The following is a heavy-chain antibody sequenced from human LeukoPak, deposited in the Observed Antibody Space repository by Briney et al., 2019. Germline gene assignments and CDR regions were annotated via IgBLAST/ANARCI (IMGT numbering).Heavy chain of an antibody. CDR3: ARAAGSRKRDGYFDY. CDR2: IYYSGST. Sequence: KASETLSLTRTVSGGSISSYYWSWIRQPPGKGLEWIGYIYYSGSTNYNPSLKSRVTISVDTSKNQFSLKLSSVTAADTAVYYCARAAGSRKRDGYFDYWGQGTLVTVSS. D-gene: IGHD2-8*01. V-gene: IGHV4-59*01. CDR1: GGSISSYY. J-gene: IGHJ4*02.